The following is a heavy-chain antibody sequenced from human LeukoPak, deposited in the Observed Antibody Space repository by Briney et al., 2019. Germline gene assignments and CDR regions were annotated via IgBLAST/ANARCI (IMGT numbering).Heavy chain of an antibody. D-gene: IGHD3-3*01. CDR1: GGSISSYY. CDR2: IYYSGST. CDR3: ASAADYDFRSGPTGDMYV. J-gene: IGHJ6*03. Sequence: PSETLSLTCTVSGGSISSYYWSWIRQPPGKGLEWTGYIYYSGSTNYNPSLKSRVTISVDTSKNQFSLKLSSVTAADTAMYYGASAADYDFRSGPTGDMYVWGKGTTVSVSS. V-gene: IGHV4-59*13.